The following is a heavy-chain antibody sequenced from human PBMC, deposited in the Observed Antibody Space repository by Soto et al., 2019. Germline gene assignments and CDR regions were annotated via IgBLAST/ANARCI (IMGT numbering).Heavy chain of an antibody. J-gene: IGHJ4*02. CDR3: ARDGYCSGGRCYSVPVFDY. CDR1: GFTFRSYA. Sequence: SLRLSFAASGFTFRSYAMHWVRPAPGKGLEWVAVISYDGSNKYYADSVKGRFTISRDNSKNTLYLQMNSLRAEDTAVYYCARDGYCSGGRCYSVPVFDYWGQG. V-gene: IGHV3-30-3*01. D-gene: IGHD2-15*01. CDR2: ISYDGSNK.